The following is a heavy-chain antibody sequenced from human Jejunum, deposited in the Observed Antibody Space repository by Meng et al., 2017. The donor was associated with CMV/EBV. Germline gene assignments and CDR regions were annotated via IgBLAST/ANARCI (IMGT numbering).Heavy chain of an antibody. CDR1: GFRFSDYG. Sequence: VSGFRFSDYGFHWVRQSPGKGLEWVADIWSDGRATYYADSVSGRFTISRDDSRSTLYLQTNSLRAEDTAVYYCARDLAVGRIWFDPWGQGTLVTSPQ. D-gene: IGHD6-19*01. V-gene: IGHV3-33*01. J-gene: IGHJ5*02. CDR3: ARDLAVGRIWFDP. CDR2: IWSDGRAT.